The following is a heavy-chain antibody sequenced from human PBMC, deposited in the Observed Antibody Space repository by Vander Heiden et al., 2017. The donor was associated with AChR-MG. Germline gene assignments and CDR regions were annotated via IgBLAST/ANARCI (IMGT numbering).Heavy chain of an antibody. CDR3: ARDQGYSSGWTEAFDM. D-gene: IGHD6-19*01. Sequence: EVQLMESGGGLVQSGGSLRLSCVASGLPFSDHHRDWVRQAPGKGLEWGGRSRNKANSYTTDYAASVEGRFTISRDDSKNSLYLQMNSLKSEDTAVYYCARDQGYSSGWTEAFDMWGQGTVVTVSS. CDR2: SRNKANSYTT. J-gene: IGHJ3*02. CDR1: GLPFSDHH. V-gene: IGHV3-72*01.